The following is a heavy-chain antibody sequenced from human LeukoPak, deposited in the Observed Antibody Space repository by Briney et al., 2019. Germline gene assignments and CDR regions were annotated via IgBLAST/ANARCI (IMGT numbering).Heavy chain of an antibody. J-gene: IGHJ4*02. CDR2: IIPTTGLA. CDR3: ARAPPRLDGYILYY. D-gene: IGHD5-24*01. Sequence: SVKVSCKASGGTFSNLAISWVRQAPGQGLEWMGRIIPTTGLANYAQKFQGRVTITADKSTGTAYMDLSSLRSEDTAVYYCARAPPRLDGYILYYWGQGTLVTVSS. V-gene: IGHV1-69*04. CDR1: GGTFSNLA.